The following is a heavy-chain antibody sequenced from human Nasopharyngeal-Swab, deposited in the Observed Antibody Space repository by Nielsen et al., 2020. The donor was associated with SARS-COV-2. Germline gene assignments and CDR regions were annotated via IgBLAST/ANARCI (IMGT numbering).Heavy chain of an antibody. CDR2: ISTSGRST. J-gene: IGHJ4*02. CDR1: GFTFSDYY. Sequence: GESLKISCAASGFTFSDYYMAWIRQAPGKGLEWVSYISTSGRSTDSADSVKGRFTISRDNANNLLFLQMNSLRGDDTAVYYCARETYYYDSSGPAFDYWGQGTLVTVSS. V-gene: IGHV3-11*01. CDR3: ARETYYYDSSGPAFDY. D-gene: IGHD3-22*01.